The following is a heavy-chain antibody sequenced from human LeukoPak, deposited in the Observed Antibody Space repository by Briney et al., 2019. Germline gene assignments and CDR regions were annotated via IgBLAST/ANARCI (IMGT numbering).Heavy chain of an antibody. CDR3: ARLRGENYDSSGYLDY. J-gene: IGHJ4*02. V-gene: IGHV4-38-2*01. CDR2: IDHSGST. CDR1: GYSIIRGYY. D-gene: IGHD3-22*01. Sequence: SETLSLTCAVSGYSIIRGYYWGWIRQPPGKGLEWIGGIDHSGSTYYNPSLKSRVTISVDTSKNQFSLKLSSVTAADTAVYYCARLRGENYDSSGYLDYWGQGILVTVSS.